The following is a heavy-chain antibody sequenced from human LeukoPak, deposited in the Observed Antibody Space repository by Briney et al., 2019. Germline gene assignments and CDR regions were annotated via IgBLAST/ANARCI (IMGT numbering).Heavy chain of an antibody. CDR3: ARAERGWLTENYFDY. CDR1: GGSISSYY. J-gene: IGHJ4*02. V-gene: IGHV4-4*07. Sequence: SETLSLTCTVSGGSISSYYWSWVRQPAGKGLEWIGRIYTSGSTNYNPSLKSRVTMSVDTSKNQFSLKLSSVTAADTAVYYCARAERGWLTENYFDYWGQGTLVTVSS. D-gene: IGHD6-19*01. CDR2: IYTSGST.